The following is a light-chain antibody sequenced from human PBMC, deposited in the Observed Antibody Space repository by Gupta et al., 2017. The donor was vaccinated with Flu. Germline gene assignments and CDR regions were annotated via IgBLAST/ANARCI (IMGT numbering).Light chain of an antibody. CDR1: SSDVVSYYI. J-gene: IGLJ1*01. Sequence: SSDVVSYYIVSWYHQYPGKTPQMMIYDDSKKTSGVFNGFSCYTSGNTASPIIFAVKDDDEADYYCCCSEGSGSYYVFGRGTKVTVL. V-gene: IGLV2-23*01. CDR2: DDS. CDR3: CCSEGSGSYYV.